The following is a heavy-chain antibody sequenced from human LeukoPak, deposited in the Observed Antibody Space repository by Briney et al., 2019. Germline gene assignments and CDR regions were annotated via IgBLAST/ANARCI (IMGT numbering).Heavy chain of an antibody. D-gene: IGHD1-26*01. CDR1: GGTFSSYA. Sequence: SVKLSCKASGGTFSSYAISWVRQAPGQGLEWMGGIIPIVGTANYAQKFQGGVTITADESTSTVYMELSSLRSEDTAVYYCARVRRKWELPEFDPWGQGTLVTVSS. CDR3: ARVRRKWELPEFDP. V-gene: IGHV1-69*01. CDR2: IIPIVGTA. J-gene: IGHJ5*02.